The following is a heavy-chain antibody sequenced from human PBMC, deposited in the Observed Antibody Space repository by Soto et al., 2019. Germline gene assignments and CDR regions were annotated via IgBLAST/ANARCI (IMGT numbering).Heavy chain of an antibody. Sequence: GGSLRLSCVASGFTFSDAWMNWVRQAPGKGLEWVGRSKSKTTGGTTDYAAPVTGRFTISRDDSKSTLFLEMNSLKIEDTAVYYCTTYKIQPFPWGQGTRVTVAS. J-gene: IGHJ5*02. CDR1: GFTFSDAW. CDR3: TTYKIQPFP. D-gene: IGHD1-20*01. CDR2: SKSKTTGGTT. V-gene: IGHV3-15*07.